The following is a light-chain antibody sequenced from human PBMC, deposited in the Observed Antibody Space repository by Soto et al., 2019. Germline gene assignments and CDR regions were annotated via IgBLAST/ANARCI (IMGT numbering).Light chain of an antibody. Sequence: QSALTQPPSASGSPGQSVTISCTGTSSDVGGYNYVSWYQHHPGKAPKLMIYEVSERPSGVPDRCSGSKSGNTASLTVSGLQAEDEADYYCSSYAGNNNLVFGGGTKVTVL. V-gene: IGLV2-8*01. CDR1: SSDVGGYNY. CDR2: EVS. CDR3: SSYAGNNNLV. J-gene: IGLJ2*01.